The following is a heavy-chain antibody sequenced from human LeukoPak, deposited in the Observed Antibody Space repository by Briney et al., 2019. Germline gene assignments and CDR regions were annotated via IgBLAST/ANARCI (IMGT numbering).Heavy chain of an antibody. D-gene: IGHD3-10*01. V-gene: IGHV3-23*01. CDR1: GFTFSSYS. Sequence: PGGSLRLSCAASGFTFSSYSMNWVRQAPGKGLEWVSAISGSGGSTYYADSVKGRFTISRDNSKNTLYLQMNSLRAEDTAVYYCAMGVVWFGELSSDYWGQGTLVTVSS. CDR3: AMGVVWFGELSSDY. CDR2: ISGSGGST. J-gene: IGHJ4*02.